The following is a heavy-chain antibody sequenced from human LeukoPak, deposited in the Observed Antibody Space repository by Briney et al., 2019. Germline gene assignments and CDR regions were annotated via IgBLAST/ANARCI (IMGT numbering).Heavy chain of an antibody. J-gene: IGHJ4*02. CDR1: GGSFSGYY. V-gene: IGHV4-34*01. Sequence: SETLSLTCAVYGGSFSGYYWNWIRQPPGKGLEWIGEINHGGDTNYNPSLKSRVTISVDTSKNQFSLRLSSVTAADTAVYYCARAYYYYDSSGYSHWGQGTLVTVSS. CDR2: INHGGDT. D-gene: IGHD3-22*01. CDR3: ARAYYYYDSSGYSH.